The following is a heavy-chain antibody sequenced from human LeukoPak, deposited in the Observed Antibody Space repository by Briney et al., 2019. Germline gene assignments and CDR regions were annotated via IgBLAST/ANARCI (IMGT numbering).Heavy chain of an antibody. V-gene: IGHV4-59*01. CDR3: ARVPRGGYSYSNWFDP. CDR1: GGSISSYY. J-gene: IGHJ5*02. CDR2: IYYSGST. Sequence: SETLSLTCTVSGGSISSYYWSWIRQPPGKGLAWIGYIYYSGSTNYNPSLKSRVTISVDTSKNQFSLKLSSVTAADTAVYYCARVPRGGYSYSNWFDPWGQGTLVTVSS. D-gene: IGHD5-18*01.